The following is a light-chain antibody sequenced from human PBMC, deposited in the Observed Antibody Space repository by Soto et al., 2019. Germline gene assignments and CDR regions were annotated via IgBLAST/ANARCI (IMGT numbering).Light chain of an antibody. CDR3: HQYSSFPWT. V-gene: IGKV4-1*01. CDR2: WAS. CDR1: QNLLSSSSSQNL. Sequence: DIVLTQSPDSLAGSRGERATISCKSSQNLLSSSSSQNLLAWYQHKPGQPPRLLIYWASTRESGVPDRFSGSGSGTDFTLTISSLQAEDVAVYYCHQYSSFPWTFGQGTKVDIK. J-gene: IGKJ1*01.